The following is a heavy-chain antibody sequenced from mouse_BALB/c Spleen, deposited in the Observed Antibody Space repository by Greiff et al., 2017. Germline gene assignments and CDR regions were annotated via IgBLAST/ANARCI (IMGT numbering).Heavy chain of an antibody. Sequence: VQLVESGPGLVQPSQSLSITCTVSGFSLTSYGVHWVRQSPGKGLEWLGVIWSGGSTAYNAAFISRLSISKDNSKSHVFFKMNSLQANDTAIYYCARKGALCYRYDESYAMDYWGQGTSVTVSS. D-gene: IGHD2-14*01. V-gene: IGHV2-2*02. CDR3: ARKGALCYRYDESYAMDY. J-gene: IGHJ4*01. CDR1: GFSLTSYG. CDR2: IWSGGST.